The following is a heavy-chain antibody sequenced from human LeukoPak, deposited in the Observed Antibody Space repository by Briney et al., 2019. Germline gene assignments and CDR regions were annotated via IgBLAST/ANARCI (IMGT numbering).Heavy chain of an antibody. CDR1: GGSISSSSYY. V-gene: IGHV4-39*07. Sequence: PSETLSLTCSVSGGSISSSSYYWGWIRQPPGTGLEWIGSIYHSGSTYYNPSLKSRVTISVDTSKNQFSLKLSSVTAADTAVYYCARDRGGSDWNYHFDYWGQGTLVTVSS. J-gene: IGHJ4*02. D-gene: IGHD1-7*01. CDR3: ARDRGGSDWNYHFDY. CDR2: IYHSGST.